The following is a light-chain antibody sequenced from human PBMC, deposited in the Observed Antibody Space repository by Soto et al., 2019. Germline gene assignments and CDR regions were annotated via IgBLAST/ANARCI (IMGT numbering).Light chain of an antibody. V-gene: IGLV2-11*01. CDR2: GVS. CDR3: CSYAGTPYV. J-gene: IGLJ1*01. CDR1: RSDVGGYNY. Sequence: QSVLTQPRSGSASPGQPVTISCTGTRSDVGGYNYVSWYQHHPGKAPKLMIYGVSERPSGVPDRFSGSKSGNTASLTISGLQAEDEADYYCCSYAGTPYVFGTGTKVTVL.